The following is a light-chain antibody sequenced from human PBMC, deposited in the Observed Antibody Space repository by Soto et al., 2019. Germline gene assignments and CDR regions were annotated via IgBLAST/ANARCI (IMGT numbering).Light chain of an antibody. CDR2: DTS. V-gene: IGKV3-15*01. CDR3: HQRQSWPRT. Sequence: EVVMMQSTATRAVSRGKGATLSGRASQGIGDTLAWYQHKPGQTPRLLIYDTSTRATGVPTRFSGSRSGADFTLTISDVEPEDFAVYYCHQRQSWPRTFGQGTKVDI. CDR1: QGIGDT. J-gene: IGKJ1*01.